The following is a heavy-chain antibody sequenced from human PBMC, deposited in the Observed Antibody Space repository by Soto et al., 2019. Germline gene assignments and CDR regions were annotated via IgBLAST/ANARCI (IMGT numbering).Heavy chain of an antibody. V-gene: IGHV4-59*01. D-gene: IGHD4-4*01. Sequence: ETLSLTCTVSGGSISSYYWNLIRQPPGKGLEWIGYIYYSGSTNYNPSLKSRVTISVDTSKNQFSLKLSSVTAADTAVYYCARDGVSSTDNYYGMDVWGQGTTVTVSS. CDR1: GGSISSYY. CDR3: ARDGVSSTDNYYGMDV. CDR2: IYYSGST. J-gene: IGHJ6*02.